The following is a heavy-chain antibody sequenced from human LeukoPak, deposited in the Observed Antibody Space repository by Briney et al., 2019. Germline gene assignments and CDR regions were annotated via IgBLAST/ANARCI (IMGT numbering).Heavy chain of an antibody. Sequence: SETLSLTCTVSGGSISSYYWSWIRRPPGKGLVWIGYINYSGSTNYNPSLKSRVTISVDTSKNQFSLKLSSVTASDTAVYYCARDASLLWFGELLWYFDLWGRDTLVTVSS. V-gene: IGHV4-59*01. D-gene: IGHD3-10*01. CDR3: ARDASLLWFGELLWYFDL. J-gene: IGHJ2*01. CDR2: INYSGST. CDR1: GGSISSYY.